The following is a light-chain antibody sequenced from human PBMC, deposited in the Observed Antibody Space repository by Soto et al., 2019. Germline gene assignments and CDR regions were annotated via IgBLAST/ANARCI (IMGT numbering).Light chain of an antibody. J-gene: IGKJ1*01. Sequence: DIQMTQSPSTLSASVGDRVTISCRASQSILTWLAWYQQKPGKAPKLLIYKASTLQTGVPSRFSGNGFGTQFTLTISSLQPDDFATYYCQHYNSYSEAFGQGTKVDIK. CDR3: QHYNSYSEA. CDR2: KAS. CDR1: QSILTW. V-gene: IGKV1-5*03.